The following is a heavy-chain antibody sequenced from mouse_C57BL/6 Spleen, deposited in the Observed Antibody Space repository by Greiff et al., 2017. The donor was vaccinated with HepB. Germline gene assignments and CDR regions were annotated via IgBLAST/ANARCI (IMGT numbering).Heavy chain of an antibody. CDR3: ARRHYYVDY. CDR2: INPGSGGT. V-gene: IGHV1-54*01. Sequence: VQGVESGAELVRPGTSVKVSCKASGYAFTNYLIEWVKQRPGQGLEWIGVINPGSGGTNYNEKFKGKATLTADKSSSTAYMQLSSLTSEDSAVYFCARRHYYVDYWGQGTTLTVSS. D-gene: IGHD3-2*01. J-gene: IGHJ2*01. CDR1: GYAFTNYL.